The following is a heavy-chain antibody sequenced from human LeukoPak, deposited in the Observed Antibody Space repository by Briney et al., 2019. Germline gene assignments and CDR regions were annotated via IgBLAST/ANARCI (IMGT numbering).Heavy chain of an antibody. V-gene: IGHV3-74*01. CDR2: INTDGSRT. CDR3: ARAGGYYDSSGYYFPFDY. D-gene: IGHD3-22*01. J-gene: IGHJ4*02. CDR1: GFAFSSYW. Sequence: TGGSLRLSCAASGFAFSSYWMHWVRRAPGKGLVWVSRINTDGSRTTYADSVRGRFTISRDYAKNTLYLQMNSLRAEDTAVYYCARAGGYYDSSGYYFPFDYWGQGTLVTVSS.